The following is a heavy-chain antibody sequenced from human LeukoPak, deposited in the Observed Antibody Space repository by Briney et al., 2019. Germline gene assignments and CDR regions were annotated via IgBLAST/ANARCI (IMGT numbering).Heavy chain of an antibody. CDR3: ARDLHCSGGSCYSGLHY. V-gene: IGHV3-30*04. D-gene: IGHD2-15*01. CDR2: ISYDGSYK. CDR1: GFTFSNFA. Sequence: GGSLRLSCAASGFTFSNFAMHWVRQAPGKGLEWVSVISYDGSYKYYADSVKGRFTISRDNSKNTLYLQMNSLRPEDTAVCYCARDLHCSGGSCYSGLHYWGQGTLVTVSS. J-gene: IGHJ4*02.